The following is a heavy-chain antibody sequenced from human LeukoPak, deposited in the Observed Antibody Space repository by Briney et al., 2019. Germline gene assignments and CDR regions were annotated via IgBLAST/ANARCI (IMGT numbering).Heavy chain of an antibody. CDR2: IYYSGST. Sequence: SETLSLTCTVSGGSISSYYWSWIRQPPGKGLEWMGYIYYSGSTKYNPSLKSPVTISVDTSKNQFSLKLSSVTAAYTAVYYCARHVRGSYALDYWGQGTLVTVSS. CDR3: ARHVRGSYALDY. J-gene: IGHJ4*02. V-gene: IGHV4-59*08. D-gene: IGHD1-26*01. CDR1: GGSISSYY.